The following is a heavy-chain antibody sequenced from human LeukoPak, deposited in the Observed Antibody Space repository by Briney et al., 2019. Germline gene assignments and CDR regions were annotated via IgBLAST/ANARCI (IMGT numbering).Heavy chain of an antibody. CDR3: ARHWVVTPNY. V-gene: IGHV4-39*01. Sequence: SETLSLTCIVSGGSISNSSYYWGWIRQPPGKGLEWIGSIYYSGSAYYNPSLKSRVTISVDTSKNQFSLKLTSVTAADTAVYYCARHWVVTPNYWGQGTLVTISS. CDR1: GGSISNSSYY. CDR2: IYYSGSA. D-gene: IGHD4-23*01. J-gene: IGHJ4*02.